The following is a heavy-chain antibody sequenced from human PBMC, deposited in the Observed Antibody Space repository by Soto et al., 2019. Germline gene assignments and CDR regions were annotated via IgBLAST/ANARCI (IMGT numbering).Heavy chain of an antibody. CDR3: AREGWPFDY. CDR2: ISSSSSTI. Sequence: SGGSLRLSCAASGFTFSSYSMHWVRQAPGKGLEWVSYISSSSSTIYYADSVKGRFTISRDNAKNSLYLQMNSLRAEDTAVYYCAREGWPFDYWGQGTLVTVSS. CDR1: GFTFSSYS. V-gene: IGHV3-48*01. J-gene: IGHJ4*02.